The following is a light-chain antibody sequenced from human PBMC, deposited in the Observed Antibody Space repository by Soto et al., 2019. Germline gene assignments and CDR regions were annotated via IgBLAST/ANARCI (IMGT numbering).Light chain of an antibody. Sequence: QSALTQPASVSGSPGQSITISCTGTSNNVGGYNYVSWYQQHPGKAPKLMIYEVSNRPSGVSNRFSGSKSGNTASLTISGLQAEDEADYYCSSYTSSSSWVFGGGTKLTAL. CDR2: EVS. CDR3: SSYTSSSSWV. J-gene: IGLJ3*02. CDR1: SNNVGGYNY. V-gene: IGLV2-14*01.